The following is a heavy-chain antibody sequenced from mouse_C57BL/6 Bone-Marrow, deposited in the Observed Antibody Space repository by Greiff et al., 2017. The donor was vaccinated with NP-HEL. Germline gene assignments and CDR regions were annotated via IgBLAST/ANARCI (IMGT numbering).Heavy chain of an antibody. CDR2: ISYDGSN. V-gene: IGHV3-6*01. J-gene: IGHJ1*03. Sequence: VQLKESGPGLVKPSQSLSLTCSVTGYSITSGYYWNWIRQFPGNKLEWMGYISYDGSNNYNPSLKNRISITRDTSKNQFFLKLNSVTTEDTATYYCARDRDYYWYFDVWGTGTTVTVSS. CDR3: ARDRDYYWYFDV. D-gene: IGHD2-4*01. CDR1: GYSITSGYY.